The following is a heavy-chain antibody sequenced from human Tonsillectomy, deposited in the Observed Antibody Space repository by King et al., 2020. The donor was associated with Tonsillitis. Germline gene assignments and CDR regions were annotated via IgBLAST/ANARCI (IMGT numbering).Heavy chain of an antibody. D-gene: IGHD2-15*01. CDR1: GGSISSSSYY. CDR2: IYYSGST. J-gene: IGHJ5*02. Sequence: QLQESGPGLVKPSETLSLTCTVSGGSISSSSYYWGWIRQPPGKGLEWIGSIYYSGSTYYNPSLKSRVTISVDTSKDQFSLKLNSVTAADTAVYYCASRYCSGVSCYWGGAFDPWGQGTLVTVSS. V-gene: IGHV4-39*07. CDR3: ASRYCSGVSCYWGGAFDP.